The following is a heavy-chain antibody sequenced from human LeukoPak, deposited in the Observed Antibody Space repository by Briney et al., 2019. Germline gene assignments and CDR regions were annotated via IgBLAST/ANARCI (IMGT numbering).Heavy chain of an antibody. V-gene: IGHV4-59*08. CDR3: ASHRGYCSGGSCYSGAVDY. CDR2: IYYSGST. CDR1: GGSISSYY. Sequence: SETPSLTCTVSGGSISSYYWSWIRQPPGKGLEWIGYIYYSGSTNYNPSLKSRVTISVDTSKNQFSLKLSSVTAADTAVYYCASHRGYCSGGSCYSGAVDYWGQGTLVTVSS. D-gene: IGHD2-15*01. J-gene: IGHJ4*02.